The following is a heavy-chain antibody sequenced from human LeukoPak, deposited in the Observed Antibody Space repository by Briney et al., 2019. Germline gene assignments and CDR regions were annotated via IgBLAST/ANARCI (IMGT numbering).Heavy chain of an antibody. J-gene: IGHJ4*02. Sequence: GGSLRLSCAASGFTFTNYAMSWVRQAPGKGLEWVANIKQDGSEKYYVDSVKGRFTISRDNAKNSLYLQMNSLRAEDTAVYYCAIAPKYCTNGVCRQPFDYWGQGTLVTVSS. CDR2: IKQDGSEK. D-gene: IGHD2-8*01. CDR3: AIAPKYCTNGVCRQPFDY. CDR1: GFTFTNYA. V-gene: IGHV3-7*01.